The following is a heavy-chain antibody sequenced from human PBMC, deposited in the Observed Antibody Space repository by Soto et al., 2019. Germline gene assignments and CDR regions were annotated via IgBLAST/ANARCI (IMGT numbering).Heavy chain of an antibody. Sequence: QVQLVQSGAAVKKPGASVKVSCKASGYTFTSSGISWVRQAPGQGLEWMGWISAYNGNTNYAQKLQGRVTMTTDTSTSTAYMELRSLRSDDTAVYYCARGGYGSRTSGYESRYDGRDVWGQGTTVTVSS. D-gene: IGHD2-2*01. V-gene: IGHV1-18*04. CDR1: GYTFTSSG. CDR2: ISAYNGNT. CDR3: ARGGYGSRTSGYESRYDGRDV. J-gene: IGHJ6*02.